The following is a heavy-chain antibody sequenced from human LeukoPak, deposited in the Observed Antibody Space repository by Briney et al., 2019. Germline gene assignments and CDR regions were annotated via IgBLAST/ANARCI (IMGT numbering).Heavy chain of an antibody. CDR1: GGSISSYY. D-gene: IGHD5-18*01. V-gene: IGHV4-4*07. CDR2: IYTSGST. Sequence: SETLSLTCTVSGGSISSYYWSWLRQPAGKGLEWIGRIYTSGSTDYNPSLKSRVTLSVDTSKNQFSLKLNSVTAADMAVYFCGGGQYSASDYWGQGTLVTVSS. CDR3: GGGQYSASDY. J-gene: IGHJ4*02.